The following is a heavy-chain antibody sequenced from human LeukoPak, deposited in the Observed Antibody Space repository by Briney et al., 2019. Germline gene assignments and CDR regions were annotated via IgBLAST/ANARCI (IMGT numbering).Heavy chain of an antibody. D-gene: IGHD4-11*01. CDR1: GFTFSSYA. J-gene: IGHJ6*03. V-gene: IGHV3-30*01. Sequence: GGSLRLSCAASGFTFSSYAMRWVRQAPGKGLEWVAVISYDGSNKYYADSVKGRFTISRDNSKNTLYLQMNSLRAEDTAVYYCARDSYSNYPLYYYYYYMDVWGKGTTVTVSS. CDR3: ARDSYSNYPLYYYYYYMDV. CDR2: ISYDGSNK.